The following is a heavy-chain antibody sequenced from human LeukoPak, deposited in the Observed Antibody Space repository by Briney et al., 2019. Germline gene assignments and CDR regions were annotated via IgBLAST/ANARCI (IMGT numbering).Heavy chain of an antibody. J-gene: IGHJ3*02. CDR1: GFTFSSYA. D-gene: IGHD4-17*01. CDR2: ISGSGGST. CDR3: AKDYSSMEYGDPGAFDI. Sequence: PPGGSLRLSCAASGFTFSSYAMSWVRQAPGKGLEWVSAISGSGGSTYYADSVKGRFTISRDNSKNTLYLQMNSLRAEDTAVYYCAKDYSSMEYGDPGAFDIWGQGTMVTVSS. V-gene: IGHV3-23*01.